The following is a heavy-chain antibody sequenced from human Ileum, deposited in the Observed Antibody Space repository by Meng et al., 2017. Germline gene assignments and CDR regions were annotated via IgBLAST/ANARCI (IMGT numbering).Heavy chain of an antibody. J-gene: IGHJ4*02. D-gene: IGHD1-26*01. V-gene: IGHV4-61*08. CDR2: SST. CDR1: GRSVRRAGYQ. Sequence: SGRGLVGSSEPLSLLCTVSGRSVRRAGYQWGWSCQPPGKGLEWIGYSSTNYNPSLKSRVTISLDTSRNQFSLSLSSVTAADTAVYYCARDHMGSLDYWGQGILVTVSS. CDR3: ARDHMGSLDY.